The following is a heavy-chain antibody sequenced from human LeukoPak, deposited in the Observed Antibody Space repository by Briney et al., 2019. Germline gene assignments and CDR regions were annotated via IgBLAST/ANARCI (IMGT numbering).Heavy chain of an antibody. CDR1: GGSVSSYY. Sequence: SETLSLTCTVSGGSVSSYYWSWIRQPAGKGLEWIGRIYTSGSTNYNPSLKSRVTMSVDTSKNQFSLKLSSVTAADTAVYYCARRRAKTKAWPFDIWGQGTTVTVSP. CDR3: ARRRAKTKAWPFDI. CDR2: IYTSGST. J-gene: IGHJ3*02. V-gene: IGHV4-4*07. D-gene: IGHD1/OR15-1a*01.